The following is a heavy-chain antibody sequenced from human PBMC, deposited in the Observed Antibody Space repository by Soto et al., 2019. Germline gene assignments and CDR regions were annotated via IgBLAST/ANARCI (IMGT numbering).Heavy chain of an antibody. J-gene: IGHJ4*02. CDR2: IYYSGST. D-gene: IGHD3-9*01. Sequence: SETLSLTCTVSGGSISSYYWSWIRQPPGKGLEWIGYIYYSGSTNYNPSLKSRVTISVDTSKNQFSLKLSSVTAADTAVYYCARMMLGYNFDWGEIDYWGQGTLVTVSS. CDR1: GGSISSYY. V-gene: IGHV4-59*08. CDR3: ARMMLGYNFDWGEIDY.